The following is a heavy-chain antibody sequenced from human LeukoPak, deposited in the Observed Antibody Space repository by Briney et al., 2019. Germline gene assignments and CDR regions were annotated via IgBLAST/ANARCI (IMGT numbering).Heavy chain of an antibody. CDR3: ARDEYDFWNGYSERYGMDV. CDR2: IIPIFGTA. V-gene: IGHV1-69*13. Sequence: ASVKVSCKASGGTFSSYAISWVRQAPGQGLEWMGGIIPIFGTANYAQKFQGRVTITADESTSTAYMELSSLRSEDTAVYYCARDEYDFWNGYSERYGMDVWGQGTTVTVSS. J-gene: IGHJ6*02. CDR1: GGTFSSYA. D-gene: IGHD3-3*01.